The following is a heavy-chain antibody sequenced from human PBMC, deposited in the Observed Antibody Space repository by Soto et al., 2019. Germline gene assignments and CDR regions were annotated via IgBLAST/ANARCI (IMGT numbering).Heavy chain of an antibody. CDR1: GGTFSSYA. V-gene: IGHV1-69*01. J-gene: IGHJ5*02. CDR2: IIPIFGTA. CDR3: ARLGNNLYSSSWYEGWFDP. D-gene: IGHD6-13*01. Sequence: QVQLVQSGAEVKKPGSSVKVSCKASGGTFSSYAISWVRQAPGQGLEWMGGIIPIFGTANYAQKFQGRVTITADESTSTAYMELSSLRSEDTAVYYCARLGNNLYSSSWYEGWFDPWGQGTLVTVS.